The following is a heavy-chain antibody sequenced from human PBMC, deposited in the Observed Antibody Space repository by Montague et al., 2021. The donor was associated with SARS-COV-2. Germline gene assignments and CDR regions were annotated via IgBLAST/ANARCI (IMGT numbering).Heavy chain of an antibody. V-gene: IGHV6-1*01. CDR3: SRGTLRFGMDV. D-gene: IGHD4-17*01. Sequence: YADSVKSRITIDPDTSKNQVSLQLRSVTPEDTAVYYCSRGTLRFGMDVWGQGTTVTVSS. J-gene: IGHJ6*02.